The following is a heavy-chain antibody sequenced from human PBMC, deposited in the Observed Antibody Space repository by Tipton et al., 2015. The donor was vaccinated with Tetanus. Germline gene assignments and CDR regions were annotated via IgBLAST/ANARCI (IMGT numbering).Heavy chain of an antibody. Sequence: TLSLTCTVSGDSISRSGYFWGWIRQTPGQGLEWIGTIDNGGGTYYNPSLKSRLTISADTSKTQFSLTLTSVTAADMAIYYCVRDFGDARTDYWGQGTLVTVSS. J-gene: IGHJ4*02. V-gene: IGHV4-39*01. CDR3: VRDFGDARTDY. D-gene: IGHD4-17*01. CDR2: IDNGGGT. CDR1: GDSISRSGYF.